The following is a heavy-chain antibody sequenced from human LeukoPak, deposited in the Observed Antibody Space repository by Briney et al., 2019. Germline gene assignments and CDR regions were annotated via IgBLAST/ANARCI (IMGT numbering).Heavy chain of an antibody. CDR2: IRSRLYGGTA. J-gene: IGHJ4*02. D-gene: IGHD4/OR15-4a*01. Sequence: GGSLRLSCRGSGFNFADYAMSCVRQAPGQGLEWVGLIRSRLYGGTAEYGASVRGRFTVSRDDSQGIAYLQMNSLKTDDTAVYYCSRGMTESGAKYYSDHWGQGTLVTVSS. CDR1: GFNFADYA. V-gene: IGHV3-49*04. CDR3: SRGMTESGAKYYSDH.